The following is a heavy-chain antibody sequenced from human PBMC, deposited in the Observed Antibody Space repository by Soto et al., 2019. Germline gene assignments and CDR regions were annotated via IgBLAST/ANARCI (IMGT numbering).Heavy chain of an antibody. CDR1: GGTFSSYA. D-gene: IGHD3-22*01. CDR2: IIPIFGTA. V-gene: IGHV1-69*01. J-gene: IGHJ4*02. CDR3: ARDKGPYYYDSSGYYYFDY. Sequence: QVQLVQSGAELKKPGSSVKVSCKASGGTFSSYAISWVRQAPGQGLEWMGGIIPIFGTANYAQKFQGRVTITADESTSTAYMELSSLRFEDTALYYCARDKGPYYYDSSGYYYFDYWGQGTLVTVSS.